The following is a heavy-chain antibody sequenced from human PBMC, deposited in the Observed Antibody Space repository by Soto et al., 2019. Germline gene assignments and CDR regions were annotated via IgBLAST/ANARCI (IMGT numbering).Heavy chain of an antibody. V-gene: IGHV3-23*01. J-gene: IGHJ4*02. CDR3: AKGTYDSSGYYVDYFDY. D-gene: IGHD3-22*01. Sequence: GGSLRLSCAASGFTFSSYAMSWVRQAPGKGLEWVPAISGSGGSTYYADSVKGRFTISRDNSKNTLYLQMNSLRAEDTAVYYCAKGTYDSSGYYVDYFDYWGQGTLVTVSS. CDR1: GFTFSSYA. CDR2: ISGSGGST.